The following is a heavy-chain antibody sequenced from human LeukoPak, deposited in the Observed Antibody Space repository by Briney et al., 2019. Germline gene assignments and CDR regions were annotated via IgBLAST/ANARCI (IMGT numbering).Heavy chain of an antibody. J-gene: IGHJ5*02. Sequence: ASVKVSCKASGYTFTGYYMHWVRQAPGQGLEWMGWINPNSGGTNYAQKFQGRVTMTRDTSISTAYMELSSPRSEDTAVYYCARGDCSGGSCYGGFNWFDPWGQGTLVTVSS. V-gene: IGHV1-2*02. CDR3: ARGDCSGGSCYGGFNWFDP. D-gene: IGHD2-15*01. CDR2: INPNSGGT. CDR1: GYTFTGYY.